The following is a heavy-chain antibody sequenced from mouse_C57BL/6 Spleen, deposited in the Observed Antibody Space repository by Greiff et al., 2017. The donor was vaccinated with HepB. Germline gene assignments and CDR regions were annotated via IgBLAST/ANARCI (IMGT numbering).Heavy chain of an antibody. Sequence: VKLMESGAELVRPGASVKLSCKASGYTFTDYYINWVKQRPGQGLEWIARIYPGSGNTYYNEKFKGKATLTAEKSSSTAYMQLSSLTSEDSAVYFCARRLSWYFDVWGTGTTVTVSS. D-gene: IGHD1-2*01. J-gene: IGHJ1*03. V-gene: IGHV1-76*01. CDR1: GYTFTDYY. CDR3: ARRLSWYFDV. CDR2: IYPGSGNT.